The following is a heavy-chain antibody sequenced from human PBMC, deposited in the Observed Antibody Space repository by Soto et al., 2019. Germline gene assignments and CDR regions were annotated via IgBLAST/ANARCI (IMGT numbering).Heavy chain of an antibody. CDR1: GFPFSSYD. Sequence: QVQLVESGGGVVQPGRSLRLSCAASGFPFSSYDMHWVRQAPGKGLDWVALISYDGTTQYYADSVKGRFTVSRDNSKNTLYLHMSRLRAEDTAVYYCAGGQYYFDYCGHGTPVSVSS. V-gene: IGHV3-30*03. CDR2: ISYDGTTQ. CDR3: AGGQYYFDY. D-gene: IGHD2-15*01. J-gene: IGHJ4*01.